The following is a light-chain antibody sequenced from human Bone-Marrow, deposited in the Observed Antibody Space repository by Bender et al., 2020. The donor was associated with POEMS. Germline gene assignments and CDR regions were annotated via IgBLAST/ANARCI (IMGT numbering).Light chain of an antibody. CDR3: QSYDNSLGGWV. CDR1: SSDIGGFVF. J-gene: IGLJ3*02. Sequence: QSALTQPASVSGSPGQSITISCTGTSSDIGGFVFVSWYQQHPDKAPKLILFDVYNRPSGVPDRFSGSKSGTSASLAITGLQAEDEGDYYCQSYDNSLGGWVFGGGTKLTVL. V-gene: IGLV2-14*03. CDR2: DVY.